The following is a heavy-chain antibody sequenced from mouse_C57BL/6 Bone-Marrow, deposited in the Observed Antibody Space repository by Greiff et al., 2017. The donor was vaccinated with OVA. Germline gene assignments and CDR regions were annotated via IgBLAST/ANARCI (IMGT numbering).Heavy chain of an antibody. V-gene: IGHV5-2*01. CDR3: ARWDYGGFGAMDY. CDR1: EYEFPSHD. Sequence: DVKLVESGGGLVQPGESLKLSCESNEYEFPSHDMSWVRKTPEKRLELVAAINSDGGSTYYPDTMKRRFIISRDNTKKTLYLQMSSLRSEDTALYYGARWDYGGFGAMDYWGQGTSVTVSS. D-gene: IGHD2-4*01. CDR2: INSDGGST. J-gene: IGHJ4*01.